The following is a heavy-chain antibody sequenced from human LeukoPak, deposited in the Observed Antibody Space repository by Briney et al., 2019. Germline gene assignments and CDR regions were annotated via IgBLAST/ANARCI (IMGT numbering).Heavy chain of an antibody. CDR1: GGTFSSNA. Sequence: ASVKVSCKASGGTFSSNAVNWVRQAPGQGLEWMGRITPFFDIATYAQKFQGRVTITADKSTSTAYMDLTSLRSEDTAVYYCVRDATVHNYWYFDLWGRGTLVTVSS. CDR3: VRDATVHNYWYFDL. CDR2: ITPFFDIA. V-gene: IGHV1-69*04. D-gene: IGHD4-11*01. J-gene: IGHJ2*01.